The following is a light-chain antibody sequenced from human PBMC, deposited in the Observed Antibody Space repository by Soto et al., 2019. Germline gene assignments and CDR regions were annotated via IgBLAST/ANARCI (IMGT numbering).Light chain of an antibody. CDR3: QQRSNWIT. J-gene: IGKJ5*01. Sequence: ETVLTQSPGSLSLSLGDRATLSCRASQTVSNNYLAWYQQKPGQAPRLLIYGTSNRATGIPDRFSGSGSGTDFTLTISSLEPEDFAVYYCQQRSNWITFGQGTRLEIK. CDR2: GTS. V-gene: IGKV3D-20*02. CDR1: QTVSNNY.